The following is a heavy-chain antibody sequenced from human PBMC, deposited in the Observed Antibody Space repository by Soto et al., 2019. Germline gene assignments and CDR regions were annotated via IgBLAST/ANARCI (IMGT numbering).Heavy chain of an antibody. CDR1: GFTFSSYS. Sequence: GGSLRLSCAASGFTFSSYSMNWVRQAPGKGLEWVSSISSSSSYIYYADSVKGRFTISRDNAKNSLYLQMNSLRAEDTAVYYCARDIRCGGSCYSGWGQGTLVTVSS. V-gene: IGHV3-21*01. J-gene: IGHJ4*02. D-gene: IGHD2-15*01. CDR2: ISSSSSYI. CDR3: ARDIRCGGSCYSG.